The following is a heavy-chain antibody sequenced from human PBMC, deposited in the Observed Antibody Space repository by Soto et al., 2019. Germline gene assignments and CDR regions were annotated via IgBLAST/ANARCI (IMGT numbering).Heavy chain of an antibody. J-gene: IGHJ6*02. D-gene: IGHD3-3*01. CDR1: GYTFTSYD. Sequence: QVQLVQSGAEVKKPGASVKVSCKASGYTFTSYDINWVRQATGQGLEWMGWMNPNSGNTGYAQKFQGRVTMTRNTSISXVYXEXTSLRSEDTAVYYCAREQNYDFWSGYYMAYYYGMDVWGQGTTVTVSS. CDR3: AREQNYDFWSGYYMAYYYGMDV. V-gene: IGHV1-8*01. CDR2: MNPNSGNT.